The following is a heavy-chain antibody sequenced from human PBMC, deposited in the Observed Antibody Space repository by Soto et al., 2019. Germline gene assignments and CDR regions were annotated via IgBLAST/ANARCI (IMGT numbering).Heavy chain of an antibody. Sequence: GASVKVSCKASGYTFTSYGISWWRQAPGQGLEWMGWISAYNGNTNYAQKLQGRVTMTTDTSTGTAYMELRSLRSDDTAVYYCARAGIAAAGKNNWFDLWGQGTLVTVSS. CDR2: ISAYNGNT. D-gene: IGHD6-13*01. CDR1: GYTFTSYG. J-gene: IGHJ5*02. V-gene: IGHV1-18*01. CDR3: ARAGIAAAGKNNWFDL.